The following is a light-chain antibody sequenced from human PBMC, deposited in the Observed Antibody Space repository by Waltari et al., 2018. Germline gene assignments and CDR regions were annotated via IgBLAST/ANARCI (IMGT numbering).Light chain of an antibody. CDR1: QSISRN. CDR3: QQYNNWPPLT. J-gene: IGKJ4*01. V-gene: IGKV3-15*01. Sequence: EIVMTQSPATLSVSPGERATLSCRASQSISRNLAWYQKKPGQAPRPLIYEASTRATAIPARFSGSGSVTDFTLTISSLQSEDFALYYCQQYNNWPPLTFGGGTKVEIK. CDR2: EAS.